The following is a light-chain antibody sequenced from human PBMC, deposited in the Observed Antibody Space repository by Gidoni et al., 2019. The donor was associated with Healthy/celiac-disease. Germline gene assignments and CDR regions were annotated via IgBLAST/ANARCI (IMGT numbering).Light chain of an antibody. V-gene: IGLV2-14*01. CDR2: DVS. J-gene: IGLJ3*02. CDR3: SSFTSSSTWV. CDR1: SSDVGGYNY. Sequence: QSALTQPASVSGFPGQSITISCTGTSSDVGGYNYVSWYQQHPGKAPKLMIYDVSNRPSGVSYRFSGSKSGNTASLTISGLQAEDEADYYCSSFTSSSTWVFGGGTKLTVL.